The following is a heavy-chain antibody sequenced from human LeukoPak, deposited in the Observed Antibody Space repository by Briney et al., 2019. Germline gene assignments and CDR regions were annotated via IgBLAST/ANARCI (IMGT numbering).Heavy chain of an antibody. V-gene: IGHV7-4-1*02. D-gene: IGHD3-22*01. CDR1: GYTFTSYA. CDR2: INTNTGNP. J-gene: IGHJ6*02. CDR3: ARELDYYDSSGGPGYYYGMDV. Sequence: ASVKVSCKASGYTFTSYAMNWVRQAPGQGLEWMGWINTNTGNPTYAQGFTGRFVFSLDTSVGTAYLQISSLKAEDTAVYYCARELDYYDSSGGPGYYYGMDVWGQGTTVTVSS.